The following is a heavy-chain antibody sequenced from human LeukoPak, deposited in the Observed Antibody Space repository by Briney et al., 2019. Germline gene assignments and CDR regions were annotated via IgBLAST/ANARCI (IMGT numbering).Heavy chain of an antibody. CDR3: AGSHPGSPPPPPTPVSRIDY. V-gene: IGHV4-34*01. D-gene: IGHD1-14*01. CDR2: INHSGST. J-gene: IGHJ4*02. CDR1: GGSFSGYY. Sequence: PSETLSLTCAVYGGSFSGYYWSWIRQPPGKGLEWIGEINHSGSTNYNPSLKSRVTISVDTSKNQFSLKLSSVTAADTAVYYCAGSHPGSPPPPPTPVSRIDYWGQGTLVTVSS.